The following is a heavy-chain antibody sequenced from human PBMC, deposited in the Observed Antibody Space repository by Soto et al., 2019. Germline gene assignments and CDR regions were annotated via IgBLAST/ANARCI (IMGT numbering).Heavy chain of an antibody. D-gene: IGHD3-22*01. Sequence: PWASVKVSCKASGGTFSNYAISWVRQAPGQGLEWMGGIIPIFGTPDYAQKFQGRVTITADESTSTAYMELSSLRSEDTAVYYCASGPHNYDSSGYHGTAYYYYGMDVWGQGTTVTVSS. CDR2: IIPIFGTP. V-gene: IGHV1-69*13. J-gene: IGHJ6*02. CDR1: GGTFSNYA. CDR3: ASGPHNYDSSGYHGTAYYYYGMDV.